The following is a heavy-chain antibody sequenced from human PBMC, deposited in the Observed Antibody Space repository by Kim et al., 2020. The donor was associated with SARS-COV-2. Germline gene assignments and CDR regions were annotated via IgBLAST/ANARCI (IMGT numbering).Heavy chain of an antibody. CDR2: VYPGNSDS. Sequence: GESLKISCKGSGYSFTSYWIDWVRQMPGKGLEWVGSVYPGNSDSTYSPSLQGQVTISADKSISSAYVQWSSLKASDSGMYYCALRNYDTLTGYYISWVFDNWGQGTLVTVSS. CDR1: GYSFTSYW. CDR3: ALRNYDTLTGYYISWVFDN. V-gene: IGHV5-51*01. D-gene: IGHD3-9*01. J-gene: IGHJ4*02.